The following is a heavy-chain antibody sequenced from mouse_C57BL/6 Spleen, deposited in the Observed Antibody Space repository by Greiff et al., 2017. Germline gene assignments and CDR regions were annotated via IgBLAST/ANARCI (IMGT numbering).Heavy chain of an antibody. V-gene: IGHV1-82*01. CDR1: GYAFSSSW. Sequence: VQLQESGPELVKPGASVKISCKASGYAFSSSWMNWVKQRPGKGLEWIGRIYPGDGDTNYNGKFKGKATLTADKSSSTAYMQLSSLPSEDSAVCFCARGPFNLFAYWGQGTMVTVSA. CDR3: ARGPFNLFAY. CDR2: IYPGDGDT. J-gene: IGHJ3*01.